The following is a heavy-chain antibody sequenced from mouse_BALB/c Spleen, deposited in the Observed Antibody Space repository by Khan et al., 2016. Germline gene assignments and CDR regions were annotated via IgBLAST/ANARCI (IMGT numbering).Heavy chain of an antibody. V-gene: IGHV1-9*01. D-gene: IGHD1-1*01. CDR2: IFPGTTTN. CDR1: GYTFSSYW. J-gene: IGHJ2*01. Sequence: QVQLKQSGAELMKPGASVRISCKSTGYTFSSYWIEWVKQRPGHGLEWIGEIFPGTTTNKYNEKYKGKGTLTKDTYSKTVYMQRSSLTSDDSAVYYCASSEARATLTYWGQGTTLTVSS. CDR3: ASSEARATLTY.